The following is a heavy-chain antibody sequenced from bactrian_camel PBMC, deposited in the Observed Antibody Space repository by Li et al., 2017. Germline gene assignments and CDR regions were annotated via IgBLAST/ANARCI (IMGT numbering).Heavy chain of an antibody. CDR3: AKTVNAGSANEYFY. Sequence: VQLVESGGGLVQPGGSLRLSCSASGFTFSSYAMFWVRQAPGKGLEWVSSISSLGALTYYADSVKGRFTVSRDNAKNTLYLQSNSLKTEDTAMYYCAKTVNAGSANEYFYWGQGTQVTVS. V-gene: IGHV3S31*01. D-gene: IGHD2*01. J-gene: IGHJ4*01. CDR2: ISSLGALT. CDR1: GFTFSSYA.